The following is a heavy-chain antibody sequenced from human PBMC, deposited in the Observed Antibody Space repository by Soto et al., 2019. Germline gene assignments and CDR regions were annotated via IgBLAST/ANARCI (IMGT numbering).Heavy chain of an antibody. V-gene: IGHV1-2*02. CDR3: ARGGGRTYPPRKYYFDY. D-gene: IGHD1-7*01. CDR1: GYTFTGYY. CDR2: INPNSGGT. Sequence: GASVKASCKASGYTFTGYYMHWVRQAPGQGLEWMGWINPNSGGTNYAQKFQGRVTMTRDTSISTAYMELSRLRSDDTAVYYCARGGGRTYPPRKYYFDYWGQGTLVTVSS. J-gene: IGHJ4*02.